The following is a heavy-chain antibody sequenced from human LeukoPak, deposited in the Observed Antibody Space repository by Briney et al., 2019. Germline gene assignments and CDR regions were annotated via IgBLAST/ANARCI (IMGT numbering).Heavy chain of an antibody. CDR2: MNQDGSKK. CDR3: ATNNGRNY. CDR1: GFTFTNYW. V-gene: IGHV3-7*02. J-gene: IGHJ4*02. Sequence: GGSLRLSCAASGFTFTNYWMSWVRQAPGKGLEWVANMNQDGSKKYYMDSVKGRFTISRDNAKNSLYLQMNSLRAEDTTVYYCATNNGRNYWGQGTLVTVSS. D-gene: IGHD1-1*01.